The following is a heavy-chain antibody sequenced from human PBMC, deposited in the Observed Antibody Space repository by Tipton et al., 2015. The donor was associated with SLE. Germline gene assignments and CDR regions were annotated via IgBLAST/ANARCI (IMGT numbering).Heavy chain of an antibody. D-gene: IGHD6-13*01. V-gene: IGHV3-30*04. CDR2: ISSDGSKK. CDR3: AKDLSSSWYSDDAFDI. CDR1: GFTFSDYA. Sequence: SLRLSCAASGFTFSDYAMPWVRQAPDKGREWVAVISSDGSKKYYGDSVEGRFTIPRDNAKNSLYLQMNSLRAEDTALYYCAKDLSSSWYSDDAFDIWGQGTMVTVSS. J-gene: IGHJ3*02.